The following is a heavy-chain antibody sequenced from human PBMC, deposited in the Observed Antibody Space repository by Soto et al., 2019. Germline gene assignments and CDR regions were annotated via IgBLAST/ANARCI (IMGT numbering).Heavy chain of an antibody. Sequence: GGSQILSCAASGFPFDDYSINWVRQVPGKGLEWVSLISRGGSTIYYVDSVKGRFTISRDNAKNSLYLQMNSLRAEDTAVYYCARDPNIVLVPAALRSYYYYYGMDVWGQGTTVTVSS. CDR1: GFPFDDYS. CDR2: ISRGGSTI. V-gene: IGHV3-48*04. D-gene: IGHD2-2*01. J-gene: IGHJ6*02. CDR3: ARDPNIVLVPAALRSYYYYYGMDV.